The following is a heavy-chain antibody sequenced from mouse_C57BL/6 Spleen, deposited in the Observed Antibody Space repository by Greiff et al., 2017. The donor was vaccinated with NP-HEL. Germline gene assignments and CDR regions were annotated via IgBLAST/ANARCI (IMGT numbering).Heavy chain of an antibody. CDR1: GFSLTSYG. CDR3: ARQGTAQALYAMDY. J-gene: IGHJ4*01. Sequence: VQLQQSGPGLVAPSQSLSITCTVSGFSLTSYGVHWVRQPPGKGLEWLVVIWSDGSTTYNSALKSRLSISKDNSKSQVFLKMNSLQTDDTAMYYCARQGTAQALYAMDYWGQGTSVTVSS. D-gene: IGHD3-2*02. V-gene: IGHV2-6-1*01. CDR2: IWSDGST.